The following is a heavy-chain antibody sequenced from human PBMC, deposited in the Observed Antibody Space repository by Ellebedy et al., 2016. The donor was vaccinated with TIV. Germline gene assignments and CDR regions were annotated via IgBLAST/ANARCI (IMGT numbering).Heavy chain of an antibody. V-gene: IGHV1-2*02. CDR2: INPDNGVT. CDR1: GYSFTGYY. CDR3: VRDLTNPVTGDY. D-gene: IGHD4-11*01. Sequence: AASVKVSCKTSGYSFTGYYIHWVRQAPGQGPEWVGWINPDNGVTVYEQKLQGRVTITGDTSISTFSLELSSLRSDDTAIYYWVRDLTNPVTGDYWGQGTLVFVSS. J-gene: IGHJ4*02.